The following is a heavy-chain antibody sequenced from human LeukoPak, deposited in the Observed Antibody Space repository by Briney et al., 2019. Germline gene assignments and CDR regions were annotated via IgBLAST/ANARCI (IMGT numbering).Heavy chain of an antibody. CDR2: ISGSGGRT. CDR1: GFTFSSYA. J-gene: IGHJ4*02. V-gene: IGHV3-23*01. D-gene: IGHD3-22*01. Sequence: GGSLRLSCAASGFTFSSYAMSWVRQAPGKGLECVSAISGSGGRTYYAESVKGQFTISKDNPKNTLYLQMNSLRAEDTAVYYCAKVRANDNWGQGTLVTVSS. CDR3: AKVRANDN.